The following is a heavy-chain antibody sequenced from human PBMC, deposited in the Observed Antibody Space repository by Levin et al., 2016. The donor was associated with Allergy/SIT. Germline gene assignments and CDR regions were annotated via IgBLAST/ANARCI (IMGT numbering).Heavy chain of an antibody. D-gene: IGHD1/OR15-1a*01. CDR3: ARDNNAFDI. J-gene: IGHJ3*02. V-gene: IGHV1-46*01. CDR2: VYPGGGST. Sequence: ASVKVSCKASGGTFSSYAISWVRQAPGQGLEWMGMVYPGGGSTSYAQKFQGRVIMTWDTSTTTVYMELSSLRSEDTALYYCARDNNAFDIWGQGTMVTVSS. CDR1: GGTFSSYA.